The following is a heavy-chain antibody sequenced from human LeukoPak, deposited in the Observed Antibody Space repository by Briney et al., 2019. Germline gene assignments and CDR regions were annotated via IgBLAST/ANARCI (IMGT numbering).Heavy chain of an antibody. D-gene: IGHD3-10*01. J-gene: IGHJ3*02. CDR1: GFTFSTSS. CDR2: ISGSGGST. V-gene: IGHV3-23*01. CDR3: AKDRILWFGESHAFDI. Sequence: GGSLRLSCTASGFTFSTSSMNWVRQAPGKGLEWVSAISGSGGSTYYADSVKGRFTISRDNSKNTLYLQMNSLRAEDTAVYYCAKDRILWFGESHAFDIWGQGTMVTVSS.